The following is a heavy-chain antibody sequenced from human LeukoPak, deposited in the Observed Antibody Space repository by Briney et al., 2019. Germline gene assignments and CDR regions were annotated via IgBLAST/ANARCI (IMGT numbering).Heavy chain of an antibody. V-gene: IGHV3-30*04. D-gene: IGHD2-2*01. CDR1: GFIFSSYA. CDR3: AREGGALPAGTFDY. Sequence: GGSLRLSRAASGFIFSSYAMHWVRQAPGKGLEWVAVISYDGSNKYYADSVKGRFTISRDNSKNTLFLQMNSLRAEDTAIYYCAREGGALPAGTFDYWGQGTLVTVSS. J-gene: IGHJ4*02. CDR2: ISYDGSNK.